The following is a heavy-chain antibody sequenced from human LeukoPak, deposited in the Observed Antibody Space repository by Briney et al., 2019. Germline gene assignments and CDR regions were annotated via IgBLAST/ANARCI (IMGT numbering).Heavy chain of an antibody. CDR3: ARVTVLTGYYYFDY. CDR2: ISSSGSTI. V-gene: IGHV3-11*04. Sequence: TGGSLRLSCAASGFTFSDYYMSWIRQAPGKGLEWASYISSSGSTIYYADSVKGRFTISRDNAKNSLYLQMNSLRAEDTAVYYCARVTVLTGYYYFDYWGPGTLVTVSS. CDR1: GFTFSDYY. D-gene: IGHD3-9*01. J-gene: IGHJ4*02.